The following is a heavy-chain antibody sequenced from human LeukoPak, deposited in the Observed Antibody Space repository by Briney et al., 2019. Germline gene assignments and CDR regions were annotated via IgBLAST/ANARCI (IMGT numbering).Heavy chain of an antibody. CDR1: GGSISSSSYY. CDR3: FGSRAMEYGMDV. J-gene: IGHJ6*02. V-gene: IGHV4-39*01. D-gene: IGHD2-15*01. Sequence: SETLSLTCTVSGGSISSSSYYWGWIRQPPGKGLEWIGSIYYSGSTYYNPSLKSRVTISVDTSKNQFSLKLSSVTAADAAVYYCFGSRAMEYGMDVWGQGTTVTVSS. CDR2: IYYSGST.